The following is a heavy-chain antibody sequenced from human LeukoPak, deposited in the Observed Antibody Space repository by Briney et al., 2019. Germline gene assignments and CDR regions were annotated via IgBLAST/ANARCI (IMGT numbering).Heavy chain of an antibody. Sequence: SETLSLTCTVSGGSISSYYWSWIRQPPGKGLEWIGYIYYSGSTNYNPSLKSRVTISVDTSKNQFSLKLSSVTAADTAVYYCSTYYYDSSGYAWGQGTLVTVSS. V-gene: IGHV4-59*08. CDR2: IYYSGST. CDR1: GGSISSYY. CDR3: STYYYDSSGYA. D-gene: IGHD3-22*01. J-gene: IGHJ4*02.